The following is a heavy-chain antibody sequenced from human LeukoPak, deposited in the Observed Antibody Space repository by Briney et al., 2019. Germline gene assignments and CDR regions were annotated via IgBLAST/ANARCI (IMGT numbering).Heavy chain of an antibody. D-gene: IGHD3-10*01. CDR1: GFIVSSNY. CDR2: IYSSGST. J-gene: IGHJ5*02. V-gene: IGHV3-66*04. CDR3: ARRGNYYGSGSNNWFDP. Sequence: GGSLRLSCVVSGFIVSSNYMSWVRQAPGKGLEWVSIIYSSGSTYYADSVKGRFTISRDNSKNTLYLQMNSLRAEDTAVYYCARRGNYYGSGSNNWFDPWGQGTLVTVSS.